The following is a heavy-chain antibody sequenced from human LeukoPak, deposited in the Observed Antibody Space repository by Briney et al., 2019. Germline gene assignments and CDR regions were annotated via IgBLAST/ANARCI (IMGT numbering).Heavy chain of an antibody. CDR1: GYSFTSYW. CDR3: ARLALGGSAQLIGAFDI. D-gene: IGHD3-10*01. CDR2: IYPGDSDT. V-gene: IGHV5-51*01. Sequence: GESLKISCKGSGYSFTSYWIGWVRQMPGKGLEWMGIIYPGDSDTRYSPSFQGQVTIAADKSISTAYLQWSSLKASDTAMYYCARLALGGSAQLIGAFDIWGQGTMVTVSS. J-gene: IGHJ3*02.